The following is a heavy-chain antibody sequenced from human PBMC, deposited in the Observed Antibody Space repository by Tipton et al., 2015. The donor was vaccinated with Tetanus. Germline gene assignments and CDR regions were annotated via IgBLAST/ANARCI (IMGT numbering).Heavy chain of an antibody. V-gene: IGHV4-31*03. J-gene: IGHJ4*02. D-gene: IGHD1-26*01. CDR1: GDSVTSGGSS. CDR2: IYYSGNS. Sequence: TLSLTCSVSGDSVTSGGSSWSWIRQRPGEGPEWVGYIYYSGNSYYNPSLQSRASISLDPAKNEFSLILTSVTAADSAVYFCARGLTVWAYFDSWGQGTLVPVSS. CDR3: ARGLTVWAYFDS.